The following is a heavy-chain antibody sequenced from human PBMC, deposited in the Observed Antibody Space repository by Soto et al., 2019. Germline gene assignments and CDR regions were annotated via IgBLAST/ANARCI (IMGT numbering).Heavy chain of an antibody. V-gene: IGHV3-11*01. CDR1: GFTFSDYY. Sequence: GGSMRLSCAASGFTFSDYYMSWIRQAPGKGLEWVSYISSSGSTIYYADSVKGRFTISRDNAKNSLYLQMNSLRAEDTAVYYCARGEDYGSGSPYYFDYWGQGTLVTVSS. D-gene: IGHD3-10*01. J-gene: IGHJ4*02. CDR2: ISSSGSTI. CDR3: ARGEDYGSGSPYYFDY.